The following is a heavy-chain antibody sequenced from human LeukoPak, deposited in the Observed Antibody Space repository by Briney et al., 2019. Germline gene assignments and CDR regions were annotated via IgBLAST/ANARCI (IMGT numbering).Heavy chain of an antibody. CDR3: ATPDYCSGGSCYSLPHY. CDR1: GFTFSSYG. CDR2: IRYDGSNK. J-gene: IGHJ4*02. V-gene: IGHV3-30*02. D-gene: IGHD2-15*01. Sequence: QPGGSLRLSCAASGFTFSSYGMHWVRQAPGKGLEWVAFIRYDGSNKYYADSVKGRFTISRDNSKNTLYLQMNSLRAEDTAVYYCATPDYCSGGSCYSLPHYWGQGTLVTVSS.